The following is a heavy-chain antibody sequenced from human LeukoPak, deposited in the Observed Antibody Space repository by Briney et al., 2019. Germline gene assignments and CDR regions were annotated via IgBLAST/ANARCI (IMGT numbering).Heavy chain of an antibody. V-gene: IGHV3-53*01. CDR1: GFTVSSNY. J-gene: IGHJ4*02. CDR2: IYSGGST. Sequence: GGSLRLSCAASGFTVSSNYMSWVRQAPGKGLEWVSVIYSGGSTYYADSVKGRFTISRDNSKNTLYLQMNSLRAEDTAVYYCAKDSGDDSSGYYSYFDYWGQGTLVTVSS. D-gene: IGHD3-22*01. CDR3: AKDSGDDSSGYYSYFDY.